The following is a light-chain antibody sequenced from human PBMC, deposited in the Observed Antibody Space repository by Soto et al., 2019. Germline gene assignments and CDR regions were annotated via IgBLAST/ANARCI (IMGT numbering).Light chain of an antibody. J-gene: IGLJ1*01. CDR3: FSYAGGFDV. Sequence: QSALTQPRSVSGSPGQSGSISCNGTSSDSGGYDHVSWYQQHPGKAPKLMLYDVTERPSGVPDRFSGSKSGNTASLTISGLQAEDEADYYCFSYAGGFDVFGTGTKVTVL. CDR2: DVT. CDR1: SSDSGGYDH. V-gene: IGLV2-11*01.